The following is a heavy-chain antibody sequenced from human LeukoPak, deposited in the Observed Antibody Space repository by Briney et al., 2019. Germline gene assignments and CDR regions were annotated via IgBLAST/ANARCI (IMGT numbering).Heavy chain of an antibody. CDR3: AKDASPDVLLWTSFDY. J-gene: IGHJ4*02. CDR1: GFNFSSYG. V-gene: IGHV3-30*02. Sequence: PGGSLRLSCATSGFNFSSYGMHWVRQAPGKGLEWVAFIRYDGSNKYYAGSVKGRFTISRDNSKNTLYLQMNSLRAEDTAVYYCAKDASPDVLLWTSFDYWGQGTLVTVSS. CDR2: IRYDGSNK. D-gene: IGHD3-10*01.